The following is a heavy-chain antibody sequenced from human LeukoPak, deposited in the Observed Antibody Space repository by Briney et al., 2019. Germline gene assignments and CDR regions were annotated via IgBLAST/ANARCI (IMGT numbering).Heavy chain of an antibody. J-gene: IGHJ5*02. Sequence: GGTLRLSCAASGFTFSSYGMSWVRQAPGKGLEWVPAISGSGGSTYYADSVKGRFTISRDNSKNTLYLQMNSLRAEDTAVYYCAKDGSSSWYHTDWFDPWGQGTLVTVSS. CDR2: ISGSGGST. D-gene: IGHD6-13*01. CDR1: GFTFSSYG. CDR3: AKDGSSSWYHTDWFDP. V-gene: IGHV3-23*01.